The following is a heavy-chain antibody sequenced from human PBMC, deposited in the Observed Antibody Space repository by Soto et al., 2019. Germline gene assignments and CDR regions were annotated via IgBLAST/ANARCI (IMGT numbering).Heavy chain of an antibody. CDR1: GGSISSSTYS. V-gene: IGHV4-39*01. Sequence: SWETLSLIRTVSGGSISSSTYSWGWIRQSPGKGLEWIASINFSGTTYHNPSLKSRVSISADTSKKQLSLKLSSVTAADTAVYYCAQLAVHPYFYAMDVWGQGTTVPVSS. CDR3: AQLAVHPYFYAMDV. CDR2: INFSGTT. J-gene: IGHJ6*02. D-gene: IGHD3-3*02.